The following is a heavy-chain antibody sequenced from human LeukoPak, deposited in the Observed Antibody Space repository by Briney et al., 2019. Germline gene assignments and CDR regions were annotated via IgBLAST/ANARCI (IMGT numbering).Heavy chain of an antibody. D-gene: IGHD6-13*01. CDR1: GGSISSYY. Sequence: SETLSLTCTVSGGSISSYYWSWIRQPPGKGLEWIGYIYYSGSTNYNPSLKSRVTISVDTSKNQFSLKLSSVTAADTAVYYCARDNMRGIAAAGSLLYFDYWGQGTLVTVSS. CDR2: IYYSGST. V-gene: IGHV4-59*12. J-gene: IGHJ4*02. CDR3: ARDNMRGIAAAGSLLYFDY.